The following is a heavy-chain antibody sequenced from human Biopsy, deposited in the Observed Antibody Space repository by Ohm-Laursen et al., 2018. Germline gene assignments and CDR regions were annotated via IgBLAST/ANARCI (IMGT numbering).Heavy chain of an antibody. CDR2: ISWDSGRI. J-gene: IGHJ6*02. V-gene: IGHV3-9*01. Sequence: SLRLSCTASGFTVNDHAMHWVRQPPGKGLEWVSGISWDSGRIGYADSVKGRFTVPRDNAKKSLYLEMNRRRPEETVLYYCTKDLFPAGTDVWGQGTTVTVSS. CDR1: GFTVNDHA. CDR3: TKDLFPAGTDV.